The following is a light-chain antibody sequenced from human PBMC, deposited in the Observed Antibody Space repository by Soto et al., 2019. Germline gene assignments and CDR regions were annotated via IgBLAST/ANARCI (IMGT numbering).Light chain of an antibody. Sequence: EIVLTQSPGTLSLSPGERATLSCRASQSVSSNYLAWYQQKPGQAPRPLIYGASSRATGIPARFSGSGAGTDFTLTISRLEPEDFVVYYCQQYGSSPWTFGQGTKVEIK. CDR1: QSVSSNY. CDR3: QQYGSSPWT. CDR2: GAS. V-gene: IGKV3-20*01. J-gene: IGKJ1*01.